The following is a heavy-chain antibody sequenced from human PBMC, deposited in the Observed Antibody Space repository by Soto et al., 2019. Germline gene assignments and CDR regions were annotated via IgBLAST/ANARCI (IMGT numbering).Heavy chain of an antibody. V-gene: IGHV3-23*01. CDR1: GFTFSSYA. J-gene: IGHJ4*02. CDR3: AKDRVSEWLPFDY. CDR2: ISNSGSTT. D-gene: IGHD3-3*01. Sequence: GGSLRLSCAASGFTFSSYAMSWVRQAQGKGLEWVSAISNSGSTTYYADSVKGRFTISRDNSKNTLYLQMNSLRAEDMAVYYCAKDRVSEWLPFDYWGQGTLVTVSS.